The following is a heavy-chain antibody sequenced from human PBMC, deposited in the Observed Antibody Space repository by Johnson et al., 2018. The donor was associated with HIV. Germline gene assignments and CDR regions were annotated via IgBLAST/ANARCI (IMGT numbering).Heavy chain of an antibody. V-gene: IGHV3-66*01. CDR1: GFTFSSNY. D-gene: IGHD3-22*01. Sequence: VQLVESGGGLVQPGGSLRLSCAASGFTFSSNYMSWVRQAPGKGLEWVSVIYSGGNTYYADSVKGRFTISRDDSKNTLYLQMNSLKTEDTAVYYCTTGSSGSNAFDIWGQGTMVTVSS. J-gene: IGHJ3*02. CDR2: IYSGGNT. CDR3: TTGSSGSNAFDI.